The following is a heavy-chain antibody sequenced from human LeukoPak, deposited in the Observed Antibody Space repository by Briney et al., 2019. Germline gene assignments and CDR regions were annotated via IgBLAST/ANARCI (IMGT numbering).Heavy chain of an antibody. J-gene: IGHJ4*02. Sequence: SETLSLTCTVSGGSLSSVDYYWSGIGQPPGKGLEWFGFFYYSGSTYYNPSLKSRVTISVDTSKNQFSLKLSSVTAADTAVYYCARLSGSYYPDYWGQGTLVTVSS. V-gene: IGHV4-30-4*01. CDR1: GGSLSSVDYY. CDR3: ARLSGSYYPDY. CDR2: FYYSGST. D-gene: IGHD1-26*01.